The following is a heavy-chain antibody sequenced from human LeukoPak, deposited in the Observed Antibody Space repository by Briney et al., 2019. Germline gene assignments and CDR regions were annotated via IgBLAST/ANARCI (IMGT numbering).Heavy chain of an antibody. J-gene: IGHJ4*02. CDR2: IYSGGST. V-gene: IGHV3-66*01. CDR3: ARAGSVAGTVLGDY. Sequence: GGSLRLSCAASGFTVSSNYMSWVRQAPGKGLEWVSVIYSGGSTYYADSVKGRFTISRDNSKNTLYLQMNSLRAEDTAVYYCARAGSVAGTVLGDYWGQGTLVTVSS. D-gene: IGHD6-19*01. CDR1: GFTVSSNY.